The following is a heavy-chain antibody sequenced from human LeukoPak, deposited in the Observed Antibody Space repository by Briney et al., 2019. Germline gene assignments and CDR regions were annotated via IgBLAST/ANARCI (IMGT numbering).Heavy chain of an antibody. Sequence: ASVKVSCKASGYTFTSYGISWVRQAPGQGLEWMGRIIPILGIANYAQKFQGRVTITADKSTSTAYMELSSLRSEDTAVYYCARDGTGVEYWGQGTLVTVSS. J-gene: IGHJ4*02. CDR3: ARDGTGVEY. V-gene: IGHV1-69*04. CDR1: GYTFTSYG. CDR2: IIPILGIA. D-gene: IGHD3/OR15-3a*01.